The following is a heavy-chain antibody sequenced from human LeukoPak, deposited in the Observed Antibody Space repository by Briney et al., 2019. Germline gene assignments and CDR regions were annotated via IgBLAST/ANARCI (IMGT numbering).Heavy chain of an antibody. D-gene: IGHD5-24*01. CDR1: GSTFSSYA. Sequence: GGSLRLYCAASGSTFSSYAMHWARQAPGKGLEWVAVISYDGSNKYYADSVKGRFTISRDNSKNTLYLQMSSLRTEDTAVYYCAREARRDGYPIDYWGQGTLVTVSS. J-gene: IGHJ4*02. CDR3: AREARRDGYPIDY. V-gene: IGHV3-30*15. CDR2: ISYDGSNK.